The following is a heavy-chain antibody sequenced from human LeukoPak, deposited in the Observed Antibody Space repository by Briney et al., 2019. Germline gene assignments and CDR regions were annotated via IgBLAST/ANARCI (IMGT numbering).Heavy chain of an antibody. CDR1: GFTFSSYA. Sequence: GGSLRLSCAASGFTFSSYAMSWVRQAPGKGLEWVSGISDRDASTYYADSVKGRFTLSRDNSKNTLYRQINSQIAEDTAVYYCAKDPYGDLYFVYCGHGTLGTVSS. D-gene: IGHD4-17*01. V-gene: IGHV3-23*01. CDR3: AKDPYGDLYFVY. J-gene: IGHJ4*03. CDR2: ISDRDAST.